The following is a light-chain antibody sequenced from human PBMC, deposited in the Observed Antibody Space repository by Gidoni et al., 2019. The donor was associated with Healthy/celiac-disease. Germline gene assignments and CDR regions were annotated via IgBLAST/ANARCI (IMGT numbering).Light chain of an antibody. J-gene: IGKJ3*01. CDR3: QQRSNWPLFT. CDR1: QSVSSY. CDR2: DAS. V-gene: IGKV3-11*01. Sequence: EIVLTQSPATLSLSPGERAPLSCRASQSVSSYLAWYQQKPGQAPRLLIYDASNRATGIPARFSGSGSGTDFTLTIISLEPEDFAVYYCQQRSNWPLFTFGPGTKVDIK.